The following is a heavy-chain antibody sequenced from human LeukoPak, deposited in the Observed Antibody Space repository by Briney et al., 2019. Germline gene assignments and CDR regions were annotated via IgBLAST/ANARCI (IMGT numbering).Heavy chain of an antibody. CDR3: ARRGWDNWNYENY. D-gene: IGHD1-7*01. J-gene: IGHJ4*02. Sequence: KPSETLSLTCAVYGGSFSGYYWSWIRQPPGKGLEWIGEINHSGCTNYNPSLKSRVTISVDTSKNQFSLKLSSVTAADTAVYYCARRGWDNWNYENYWGQGTLVTVSS. CDR1: GGSFSGYY. V-gene: IGHV4-34*01. CDR2: INHSGCT.